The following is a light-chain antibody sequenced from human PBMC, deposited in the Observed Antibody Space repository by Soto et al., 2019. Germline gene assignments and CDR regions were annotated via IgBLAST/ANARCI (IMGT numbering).Light chain of an antibody. CDR2: GAS. J-gene: IGKJ1*01. CDR1: QSVSSN. CDR3: QQYNTWPRT. Sequence: EIVMTQSPATLSVSPGERATLSCRASQSVSSNLAWYQQKPGQAPRLLIYGASTRATGIPARFSGSGSGTEFTLSIFSLQSEDFAVYYCQQYNTWPRTFGQGTKVDIK. V-gene: IGKV3-15*01.